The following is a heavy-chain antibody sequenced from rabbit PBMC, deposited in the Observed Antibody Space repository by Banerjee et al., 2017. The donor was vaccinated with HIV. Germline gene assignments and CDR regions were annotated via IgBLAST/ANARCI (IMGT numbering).Heavy chain of an antibody. J-gene: IGHJ4*01. V-gene: IGHV1S40*01. CDR3: ERGYDFAWDL. CDR1: GFDFSSNYW. D-gene: IGHD6-1*01. Sequence: QSLEESGGDLVKPGASLTLTCTASGFDFSSNYWICWVRQAPGKGLEWIACIYTGSSGRIYYASWAKGRFTISKTSSTTVTLQMTSLTAADTATYWCERGYDFAWDLWGPGTLVTVS. CDR2: IYTGSSGRI.